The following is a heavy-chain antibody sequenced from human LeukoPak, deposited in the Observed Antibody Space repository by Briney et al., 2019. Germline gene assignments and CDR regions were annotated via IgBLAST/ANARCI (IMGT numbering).Heavy chain of an antibody. CDR1: GFTFSSYA. J-gene: IGHJ5*02. Sequence: QSGGSLRLSCAASGFTFSSYAMHWVRQAPGKGLEYVSAISSNGGSTYYANSVKGRFTISRDNSKNTLYLQMGSLRAEDMAVYYCARSGIAAAGPLYNWSDPWGQGTLVTVSS. V-gene: IGHV3-64*01. CDR3: ARSGIAAAGPLYNWSDP. CDR2: ISSNGGST. D-gene: IGHD6-13*01.